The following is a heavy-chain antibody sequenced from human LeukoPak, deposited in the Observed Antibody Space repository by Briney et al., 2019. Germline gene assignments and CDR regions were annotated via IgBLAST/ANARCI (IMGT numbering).Heavy chain of an antibody. D-gene: IGHD1-14*01. CDR3: ARGNPARGLAFDI. CDR1: GFAFSDYG. V-gene: IGHV3-30*02. Sequence: GGSLRLSCAASGFAFSDYGMHWVRQAPGKGLEWVSFIRYDGSKIYYADSVKGQFTISRDNSKNTLFVQMNSLRADDTAVYYCARGNPARGLAFDIWGQGTMVTVSS. J-gene: IGHJ3*02. CDR2: IRYDGSKI.